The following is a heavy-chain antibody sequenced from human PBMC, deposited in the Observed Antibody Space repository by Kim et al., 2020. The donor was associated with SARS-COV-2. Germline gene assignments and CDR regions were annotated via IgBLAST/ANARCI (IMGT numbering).Heavy chain of an antibody. CDR3: ARVRGYGSGSYYNSGY. V-gene: IGHV3-21*01. CDR2: ISSSSSYI. CDR1: GFTFSSYS. D-gene: IGHD3-10*01. Sequence: GGSLRLSCAASGFTFSSYSMNWVRQAPGKGLEWVSSISSSSSYIYYADSVKGRFTISRDNAKNSLYLQMNSLRAEDTAVYYCARVRGYGSGSYYNSGYWGQGTLVTVSS. J-gene: IGHJ4*02.